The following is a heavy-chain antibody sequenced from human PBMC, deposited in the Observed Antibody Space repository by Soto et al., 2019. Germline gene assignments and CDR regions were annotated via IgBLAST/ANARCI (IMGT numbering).Heavy chain of an antibody. Sequence: QVQLQESGPGLVKPSQTLSLTCTVSGGSISDGAYYWSWIRQPPGKGLEWIGHIYNSGNTYNNPSLRSRLTISLATSKSQFSPTLNSVPAADTAVYYCASGLSGDKVDQWGQGTLVTVSS. CDR1: GGSISDGAYY. D-gene: IGHD2-21*01. V-gene: IGHV4-30-4*01. CDR2: IYNSGNT. CDR3: ASGLSGDKVDQ. J-gene: IGHJ4*02.